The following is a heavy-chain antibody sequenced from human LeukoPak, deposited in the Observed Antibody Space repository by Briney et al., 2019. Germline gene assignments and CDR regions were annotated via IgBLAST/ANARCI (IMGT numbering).Heavy chain of an antibody. CDR1: GFNFSHIG. J-gene: IGHJ4*02. D-gene: IGHD4/OR15-4a*01. CDR3: AKDLETTVLTGAVDY. Sequence: GGSLRLSCATSGFNFSHIGMHWVRQAPGKGLEWVSSISSSSSYIYYADSVKGRFTISRDNAKNSLYLQMNSLRAEDTAVYYCAKDLETTVLTGAVDYWGQGTLVTVSS. V-gene: IGHV3-21*01. CDR2: ISSSSSYI.